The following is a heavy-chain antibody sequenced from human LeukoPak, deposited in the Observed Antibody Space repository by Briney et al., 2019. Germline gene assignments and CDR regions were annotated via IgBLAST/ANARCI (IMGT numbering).Heavy chain of an antibody. V-gene: IGHV5-51*01. CDR3: ARPDYFASHD. J-gene: IGHJ4*02. CDR1: GYNFPKSW. Sequence: GESLKISCKASGYNFPKSWIGWVRQMPGKGLEWMAIVYPDDSRTKYSPSFQGQVTISADKSINTAYLQWSSLRASDTAMYYCARPDYFASHDWGQGTLITVSS. D-gene: IGHD2/OR15-2a*01. CDR2: VYPDDSRT.